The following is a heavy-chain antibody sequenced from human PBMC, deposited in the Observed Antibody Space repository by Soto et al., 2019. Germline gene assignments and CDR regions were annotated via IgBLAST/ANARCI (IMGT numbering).Heavy chain of an antibody. V-gene: IGHV4-4*02. D-gene: IGHD1-7*01. CDR2: IFESGAT. CDR1: GGSISSSSW. Sequence: QVQLQESGPGLVKPSGTLSLTCAVSGGSISSSSWWTWVRKSPGKGLEWIGEIFESGATNYNPSLTSRLTMSVDKSKNQFSLNLSSLTAADTAVYFCTTSHAGELNNWGQGTLVTVSS. CDR3: TTSHAGELNN. J-gene: IGHJ4*02.